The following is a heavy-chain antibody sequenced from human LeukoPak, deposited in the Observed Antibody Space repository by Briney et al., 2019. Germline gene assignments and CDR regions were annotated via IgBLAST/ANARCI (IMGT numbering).Heavy chain of an antibody. CDR1: GGSFSGYY. CDR2: INHSGST. V-gene: IGHV4-34*01. CDR3: AREYYDYVWGTYRPRWFDP. D-gene: IGHD3-16*02. J-gene: IGHJ5*02. Sequence: SETLSLTCAVYGGSFSGYYWSWIRQPPGKGLEWIGEINHSGSTNYNPSLKSRVTISVDTSKNQFSLKLSSVTAADTAVYYCAREYYDYVWGTYRPRWFDPWGQGTLVTVSS.